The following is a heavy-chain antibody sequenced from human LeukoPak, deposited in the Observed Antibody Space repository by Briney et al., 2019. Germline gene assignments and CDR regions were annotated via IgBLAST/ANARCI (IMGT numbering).Heavy chain of an antibody. Sequence: GESLKISCKGSGYIFTNYWIGWVRQMPGKGLEFMGIIYPGDSDTRYSPSFQGQVTISVDKSINTAYLQWSSLRASDTAMYYCARSPATLNPQWWFDPWGQGTLVAVSS. CDR3: ARSPATLNPQWWFDP. CDR2: IYPGDSDT. CDR1: GYIFTNYW. V-gene: IGHV5-51*01. D-gene: IGHD5-24*01. J-gene: IGHJ5*02.